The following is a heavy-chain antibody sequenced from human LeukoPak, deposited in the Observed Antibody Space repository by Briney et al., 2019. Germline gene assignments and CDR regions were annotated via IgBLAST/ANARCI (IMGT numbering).Heavy chain of an antibody. Sequence: SGTLSLTCSVSGGSISNNNWWSWVRQSPGKGLEWIGNIYHSGTTHYNPSLKSRATISVDKSKNQFSLKLNSVTAADTAVYYCAIKPPSGWFGTRWLDPWGQGTLVTVSS. CDR2: IYHSGTT. V-gene: IGHV4-4*02. CDR3: AIKPPSGWFGTRWLDP. J-gene: IGHJ5*02. D-gene: IGHD3-10*01. CDR1: GGSISNNNW.